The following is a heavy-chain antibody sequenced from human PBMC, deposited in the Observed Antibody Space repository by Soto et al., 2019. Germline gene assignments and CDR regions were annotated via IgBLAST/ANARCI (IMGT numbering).Heavy chain of an antibody. CDR1: GGSITSGGFY. CDR3: VRGGIAGNWFDP. D-gene: IGHD6-13*01. CDR2: IFHSGST. V-gene: IGHV4-31*03. Sequence: QVQLQESGPGLVKPSQTLSLTCSVSGGSITSGGFYWSWIRPHPGKGLEWIAYIFHSGSTDYNPSLKSRVIISADTSKNQFSLKLTSVTAADTAVYYCVRGGIAGNWFDPWGQGTLVTVSS. J-gene: IGHJ5*02.